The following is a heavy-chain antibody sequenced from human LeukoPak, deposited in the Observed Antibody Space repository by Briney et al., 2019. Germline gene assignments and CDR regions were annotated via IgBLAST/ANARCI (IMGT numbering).Heavy chain of an antibody. Sequence: WETLSLTCAVYGGSFSGYYWSWIRQPPGKGLEWIGEINHSGSTNYNPSLKSRVTISVDTSKNQFSLKLSSVTAADTAVYYCARGLVGATHFDYWGQGTLVTVSS. V-gene: IGHV4-34*01. CDR1: GGSFSGYY. CDR2: INHSGST. J-gene: IGHJ4*02. CDR3: ARGLVGATHFDY. D-gene: IGHD1-26*01.